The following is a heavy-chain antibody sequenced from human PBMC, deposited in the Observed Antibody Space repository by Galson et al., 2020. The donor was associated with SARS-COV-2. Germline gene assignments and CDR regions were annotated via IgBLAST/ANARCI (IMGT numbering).Heavy chain of an antibody. CDR2: ISSSSSYI. D-gene: IGHD1-1*01. J-gene: IGHJ4*02. Sequence: GESLKISCAASGFTFSSYSMNWVRQAPGKGLEWVSSISSSSSYIYYADSVKGRFTISRDNAKNSLYLQMNSLRAEDTAVYYCARDRDYNFDNFDYWGQGTLVTVSS. CDR1: GFTFSSYS. V-gene: IGHV3-21*01. CDR3: ARDRDYNFDNFDY.